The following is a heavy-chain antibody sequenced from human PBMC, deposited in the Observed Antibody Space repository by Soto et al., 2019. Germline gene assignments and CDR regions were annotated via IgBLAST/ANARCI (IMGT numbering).Heavy chain of an antibody. Sequence: QVQLQESGPGLVKPSGTLSLTCAVSNGSITSGNWWSWVRQPHGKGLEWIGDIYQTGSTNYNPSLRSRVIISVDKSKNNFSLSLSSVTAADTAVYFCARVWGALAPIAGWFGPWGRGILVTVSS. CDR1: NGSITSGNW. CDR2: IYQTGST. CDR3: ARVWGALAPIAGWFGP. J-gene: IGHJ5*02. V-gene: IGHV4-4*02. D-gene: IGHD3-16*01.